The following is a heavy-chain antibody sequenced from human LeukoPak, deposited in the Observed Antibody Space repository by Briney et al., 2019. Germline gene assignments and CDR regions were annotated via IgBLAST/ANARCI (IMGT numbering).Heavy chain of an antibody. V-gene: IGHV4-38-2*01. CDR1: GYSISSGYY. CDR3: ARTVDYGGAFDI. CDR2: IYHSGST. J-gene: IGHJ3*02. Sequence: SETLSLTCAVSGYSISSGYYWGWIRQPPGKGLEWIGSIYHSGSTYYNPSLQSRVNISVDTSKNQFSLKLSSVTAADTAVYYCARTVDYGGAFDIWGQGTMVTVSS. D-gene: IGHD4-17*01.